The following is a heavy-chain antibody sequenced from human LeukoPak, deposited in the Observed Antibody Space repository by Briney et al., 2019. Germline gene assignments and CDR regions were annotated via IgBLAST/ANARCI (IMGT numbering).Heavy chain of an antibody. J-gene: IGHJ4*02. V-gene: IGHV3-23*01. CDR1: GFTLSTNA. D-gene: IGHD1-26*01. Sequence: GGSLRLSCLTSGFTLSTNAMSWVRQAPGKGLEWISGISGSGASTYYADSVKGRFTISRDDSRNTLYLQMNSLRGDDTAVCYCAKDVGKWESLHFFDYWGQGTLVTVSS. CDR2: ISGSGAST. CDR3: AKDVGKWESLHFFDY.